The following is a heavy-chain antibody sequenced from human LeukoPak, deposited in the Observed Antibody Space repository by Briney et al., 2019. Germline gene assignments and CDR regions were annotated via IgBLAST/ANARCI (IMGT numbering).Heavy chain of an antibody. Sequence: GGSLRLSCAASGFTVSSSYMSWVRQAPGKGLDWVSVIYTGGTTFYADSVKGRFTISRDNSKNTLYLQMNSLRAEDTAVYYCARLGETRWLHRFDYWGQGTLVTVSS. CDR2: IYTGGTT. D-gene: IGHD5-24*01. CDR3: ARLGETRWLHRFDY. V-gene: IGHV3-53*01. CDR1: GFTVSSSY. J-gene: IGHJ4*02.